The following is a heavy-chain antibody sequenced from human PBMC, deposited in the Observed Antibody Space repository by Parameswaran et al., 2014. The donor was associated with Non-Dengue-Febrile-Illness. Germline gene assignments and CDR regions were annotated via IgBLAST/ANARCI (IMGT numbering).Heavy chain of an antibody. CDR2: ISGSGGST. CDR3: AKDHRQLLRTSFDY. J-gene: IGHJ4*02. D-gene: IGHD2-2*01. V-gene: IGHV3-23*01. Sequence: RWIRQPPGKGLEWVSAISGSGGSTYYADSVKGRFTISRDNSKNTLYLQMNSLRAEDTAVYYCAKDHRQLLRTSFDYWGQGTLVTVSS.